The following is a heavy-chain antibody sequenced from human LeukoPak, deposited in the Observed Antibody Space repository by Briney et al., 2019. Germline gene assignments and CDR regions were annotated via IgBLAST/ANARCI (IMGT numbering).Heavy chain of an antibody. Sequence: ASVKVSCKASGYTFTSYDINWVRQATGQGVEWMGWMNPNSGNTGYAQKFQGRVTMTRNTSISTAYMELSSLRSEDTAVYYCARGPMVRGVITPDFDYWGQGTLVTVSS. CDR3: ARGPMVRGVITPDFDY. CDR2: MNPNSGNT. D-gene: IGHD3-10*01. J-gene: IGHJ4*02. CDR1: GYTFTSYD. V-gene: IGHV1-8*01.